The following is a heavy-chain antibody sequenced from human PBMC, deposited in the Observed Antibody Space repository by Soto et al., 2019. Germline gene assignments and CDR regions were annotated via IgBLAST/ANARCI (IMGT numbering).Heavy chain of an antibody. CDR2: IKQDGSEK. V-gene: IGHV3-7*01. D-gene: IGHD1-26*01. CDR1: GFTFSSYW. CDR3: ARDLGHYYYYYMDV. J-gene: IGHJ6*03. Sequence: EVQLVESGGGLVQPGGSLRLSCAASGFTFSSYWMSWVRQAPGKGLEWVANIKQDGSEKYYVDSVKGRFTISRDNAKNSLYLQMNSLRAEDTAVYYCARDLGHYYYYYMDVWGKGTTVTVSS.